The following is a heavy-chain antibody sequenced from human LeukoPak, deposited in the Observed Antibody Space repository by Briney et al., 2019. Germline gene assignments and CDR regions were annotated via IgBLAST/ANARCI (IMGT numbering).Heavy chain of an antibody. Sequence: PGGSLRLSCAASGFTFSSYAMSWVRQAPGKGLEWVSAISGSGGSTYYADSVKGRFTISRDNSKNTLYLQMNSLRAEDTAVYYCAKDRLGRTTVTTSAFDYWGQGTLVTVCS. J-gene: IGHJ4*02. CDR2: ISGSGGST. D-gene: IGHD4-17*01. CDR1: GFTFSSYA. CDR3: AKDRLGRTTVTTSAFDY. V-gene: IGHV3-23*01.